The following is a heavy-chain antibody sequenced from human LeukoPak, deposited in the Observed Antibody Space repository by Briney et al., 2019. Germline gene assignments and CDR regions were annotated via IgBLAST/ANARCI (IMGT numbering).Heavy chain of an antibody. CDR2: IHTSGRT. Sequence: SETLSLTCTVSGDSISNYYWSWIRQTPGEGLEWIGYIHTSGRTYYNPSLKSRVTISVDTSKNQFSLKLSSVTAADTAVYYCARGYYDTSAYSNPFDFWGQGTLVTVSS. J-gene: IGHJ4*02. CDR3: ARGYYDTSAYSNPFDF. V-gene: IGHV4-4*09. D-gene: IGHD3-22*01. CDR1: GDSISNYY.